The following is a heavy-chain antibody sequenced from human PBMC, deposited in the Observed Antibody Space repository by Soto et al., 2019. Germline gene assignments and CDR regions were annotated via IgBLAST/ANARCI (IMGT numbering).Heavy chain of an antibody. CDR3: ARYVDIVATVPGYYYYGMDV. J-gene: IGHJ6*02. CDR1: GDSVSSNSAA. D-gene: IGHD5-12*01. Sequence: SQTLSLTCAISGDSVSSNSAAWNVIRQSPSRGLEWLGRTYYRSKWYNDYAVSVKSRITINPDTSKNQFSLQLNSVTPEDTAVYYCARYVDIVATVPGYYYYGMDVWGQGTTVTVSS. CDR2: TYYRSKWYN. V-gene: IGHV6-1*01.